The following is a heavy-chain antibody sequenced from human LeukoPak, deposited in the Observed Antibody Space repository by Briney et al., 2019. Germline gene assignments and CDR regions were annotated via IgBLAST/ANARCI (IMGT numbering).Heavy chain of an antibody. CDR2: INAKSGDT. D-gene: IGHD3-3*01. Sequence: ASVKVSCKASGYTFTDYYVHWVRQAPGQGLEWMGRINAKSGDTNAAQRFQGRVTMTRVTSNTTAYLELSRLRSDDTAVYYCARDELYNGYYSVKYHYNGMDVWGQGTTVTVSS. CDR3: ARDELYNGYYSVKYHYNGMDV. CDR1: GYTFTDYY. J-gene: IGHJ6*02. V-gene: IGHV1-2*06.